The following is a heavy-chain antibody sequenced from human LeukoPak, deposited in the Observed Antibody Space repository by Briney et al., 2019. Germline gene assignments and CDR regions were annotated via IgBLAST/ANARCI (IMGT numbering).Heavy chain of an antibody. D-gene: IGHD4-17*01. Sequence: GGSLRLSCAASGFTFSSYAMHWVRQAPGKGLEWVAGIAYDGSDKVYTDSVKGRFTISRDTSKNTLYLQINSLRVEDTAVYYCIVFGDSNHWGQGTLVTVSS. CDR2: IAYDGSDK. J-gene: IGHJ5*02. CDR1: GFTFSSYA. CDR3: IVFGDSNH. V-gene: IGHV3-30*14.